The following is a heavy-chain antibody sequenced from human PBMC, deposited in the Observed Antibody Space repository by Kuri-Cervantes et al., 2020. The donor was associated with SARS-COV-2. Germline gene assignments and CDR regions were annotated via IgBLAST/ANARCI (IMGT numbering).Heavy chain of an antibody. CDR3: ARAVGSSSAGDYSMDV. Sequence: GESLKISCAASGFTFDDYGMSWVRQAPGKGLEWVSGINWNGGSTGYADSVKGRFTNSRDDAKNSLFLQMNSLRADDTAVYYCARAVGSSSAGDYSMDVWGKGTTVTVSS. V-gene: IGHV3-20*04. CDR2: INWNGGST. J-gene: IGHJ6*03. CDR1: GFTFDDYG. D-gene: IGHD6-6*01.